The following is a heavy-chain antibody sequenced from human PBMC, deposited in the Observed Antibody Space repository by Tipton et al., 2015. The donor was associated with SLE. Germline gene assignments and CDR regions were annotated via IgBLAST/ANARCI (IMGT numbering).Heavy chain of an antibody. CDR3: ASSQVGRLGELSGSFDY. CDR2: IYTSGST. J-gene: IGHJ4*02. Sequence: TLSLTCTVSGGSISSGSYYWSWIRQPAGKGLEWIGRIYTSGSTNYNPSLKSRVTISVDTSKNQFSLKLSSVTAADTAVYYCASSQVGRLGELSGSFDYWGQGTLVTVSS. V-gene: IGHV4-61*02. D-gene: IGHD3-16*02. CDR1: GGSISSGSYY.